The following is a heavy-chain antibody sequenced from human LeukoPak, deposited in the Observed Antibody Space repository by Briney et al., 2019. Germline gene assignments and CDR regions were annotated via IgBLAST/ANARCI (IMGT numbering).Heavy chain of an antibody. V-gene: IGHV4-34*01. CDR2: INHSGST. Sequence: SETLSLTCAVYGGSFSGYYWSRIRKPPGKGLEWIGEINHSGSTNYNPSLKSRVTISVDTSKNQFSLKLSSVTAADTAVYYCASPRPFDYRGQGTLVTFSS. CDR1: GGSFSGYY. J-gene: IGHJ4*02. CDR3: ASPRPFDY.